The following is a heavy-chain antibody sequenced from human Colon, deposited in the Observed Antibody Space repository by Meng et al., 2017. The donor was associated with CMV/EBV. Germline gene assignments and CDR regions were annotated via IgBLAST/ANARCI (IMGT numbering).Heavy chain of an antibody. V-gene: IGHV4-39*07. J-gene: IGHJ5*02. D-gene: IGHD2-2*01. CDR3: AKGGCSSCSFDP. CDR1: DGAISSSSYY. Sequence: SETLSLTCDVFDGAISSSSYYWGWIRRPPGKGLELVGNVYYTGSTYYNPSLRSRLSISVDTSKNQFSLKLTSVTAADTAVYYCAKGGCSSCSFDPWGQGTLVTVSS. CDR2: VYYTGST.